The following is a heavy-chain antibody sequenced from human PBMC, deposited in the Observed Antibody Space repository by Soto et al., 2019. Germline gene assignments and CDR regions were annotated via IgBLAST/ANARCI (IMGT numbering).Heavy chain of an antibody. CDR1: GYTFTNYV. Sequence: HVQLVQSGGEVKKPGASVKVSCKPSGYTFTNYVISWVRQAPGQGLEYMGWIRPFNGHTKYAQKFQGRVTLTTETSTSTAYMELRSLINDDTAVYYCARDAGSESYLAYWGQGTLVSVSS. V-gene: IGHV1-18*01. CDR3: ARDAGSESYLAY. D-gene: IGHD1-26*01. J-gene: IGHJ4*02. CDR2: IRPFNGHT.